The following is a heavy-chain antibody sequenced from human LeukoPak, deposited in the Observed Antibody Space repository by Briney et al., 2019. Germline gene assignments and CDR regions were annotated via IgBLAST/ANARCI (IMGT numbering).Heavy chain of an antibody. Sequence: SGTLSLTCSVSGGSISNYYWNWIRQPPGKGLEWIGTLYNSGSTTYNPSLKSRITISVDTSKNQFSLKLASVTAADTAVYYCARDYNSVTHWFFDLWGRGTLVTVSP. D-gene: IGHD4-17*01. J-gene: IGHJ2*01. CDR1: GGSISNYY. CDR2: LYNSGST. V-gene: IGHV4-59*01. CDR3: ARDYNSVTHWFFDL.